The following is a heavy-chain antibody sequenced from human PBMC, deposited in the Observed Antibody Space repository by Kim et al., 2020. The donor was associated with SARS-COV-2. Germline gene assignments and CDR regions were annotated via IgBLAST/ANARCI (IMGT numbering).Heavy chain of an antibody. D-gene: IGHD6-19*01. V-gene: IGHV3-23*01. J-gene: IGHJ1*01. CDR3: AKVSSGSSGWFEYFHH. Sequence: GGSLRLSCAASGFTFNSYAMSRVRQAPGKGLEWVSGIRGSGDRTSYADSVKGRFTISRDNSRNTLYLQMDSLRAEDTAVYYCAKVSSGSSGWFEYFHHWGQGTLVTVSS. CDR2: IRGSGDRT. CDR1: GFTFNSYA.